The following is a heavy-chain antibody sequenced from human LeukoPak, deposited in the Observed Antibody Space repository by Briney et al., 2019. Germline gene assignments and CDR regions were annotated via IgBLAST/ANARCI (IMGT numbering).Heavy chain of an antibody. CDR2: IKQDGSEK. J-gene: IGHJ4*02. CDR1: GFTFSSYW. CDR3: ARVRWYCSSTSCRNYYFDY. D-gene: IGHD2-2*01. Sequence: GGSLRLSCAASGFTFSSYWMSWVRQAPGKGLEWVANIKQDGSEKYYVDSVKGRFTISRDNAKNSLYLQMNSLRAEDTAVDYCARVRWYCSSTSCRNYYFDYWGQGTLVTVSS. V-gene: IGHV3-7*03.